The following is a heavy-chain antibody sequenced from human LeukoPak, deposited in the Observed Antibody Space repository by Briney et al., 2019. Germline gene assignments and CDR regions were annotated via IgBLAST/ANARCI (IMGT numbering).Heavy chain of an antibody. J-gene: IGHJ4*02. V-gene: IGHV3-49*04. CDR1: GFIFADYA. D-gene: IGHD6-13*01. Sequence: GGSLRLSCSVSGFIFADYAMSWVRQAPGKGLEWVAVIRARSYGGTTEYAASVKGRFTISRDDSKSIAYLQMNSLKIEDTAVYYCAAKQQLAFWGQGALVAVSS. CDR3: AAKQQLAF. CDR2: IRARSYGGTT.